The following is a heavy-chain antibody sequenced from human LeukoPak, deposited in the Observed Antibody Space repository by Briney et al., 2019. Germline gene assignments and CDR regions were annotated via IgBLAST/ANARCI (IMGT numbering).Heavy chain of an antibody. J-gene: IGHJ4*02. CDR1: GYTFTDYA. CDR3: ARGGKQWRGGNYFDS. V-gene: IGHV1-3*03. D-gene: IGHD6-19*01. CDR2: ITTGRGET. Sequence: ASVKVSCKASGYTFTDYALHWVRQAPGQSLEWMGWITTGRGETRYSQEFQRRITFTRDTSASTVYMDLSDLRSEDTAVYYCARGGKQWRGGNYFDSWGQGTQVTISS.